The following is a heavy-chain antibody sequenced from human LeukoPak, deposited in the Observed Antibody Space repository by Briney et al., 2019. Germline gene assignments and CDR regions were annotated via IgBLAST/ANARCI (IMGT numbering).Heavy chain of an antibody. V-gene: IGHV1-2*06. J-gene: IGHJ4*02. CDR3: ATGSGYYYDYFDY. CDR1: GYTFTGYH. Sequence: GASVKVSCKASGYTFTGYHMHWVRQAPGQGLEWMGRINPNSGDTNYAQKFQGRVTMTEDTSTDTAYMELSSLRSEDTAVYYCATGSGYYYDYFDYWGQGTLVTVSS. CDR2: INPNSGDT. D-gene: IGHD3-3*01.